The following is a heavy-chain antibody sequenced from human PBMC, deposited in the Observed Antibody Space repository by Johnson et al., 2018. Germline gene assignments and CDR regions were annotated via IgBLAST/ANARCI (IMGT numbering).Heavy chain of an antibody. CDR1: GYTFSGYS. J-gene: IGHJ6*03. V-gene: IGHV1-3*01. CDR2: IIGDNGSA. Sequence: QVQLVQSGAEVKKPGASVTVSCKPSGYTFSGYSLHWVRQAPGQRLEWMGWIIGDNGSAKYSPKFRGRVTFTRDTSATTAYMELSSLRFEDTAGYYCARSYYGSGSRKDDMGVWGKGTTVTVSS. D-gene: IGHD3-10*01. CDR3: ARSYYGSGSRKDDMGV.